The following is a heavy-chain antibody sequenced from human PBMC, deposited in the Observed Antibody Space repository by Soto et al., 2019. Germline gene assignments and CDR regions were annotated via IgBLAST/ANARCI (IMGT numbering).Heavy chain of an antibody. CDR3: ARHTYDSTALEL. V-gene: IGHV4-59*01. CDR2: MFFTGTT. J-gene: IGHJ4*02. Sequence: SETLSLTCSVSGGSITNYYWSWIRQPPGKGLEWIGHMFFTGTTTYNPSLKNRVIISVDTSTQFSLNLTSVTAADTAVYFCARHTYDSTALELWGRGTQVTVSS. CDR1: GGSITNYY. D-gene: IGHD3-22*01.